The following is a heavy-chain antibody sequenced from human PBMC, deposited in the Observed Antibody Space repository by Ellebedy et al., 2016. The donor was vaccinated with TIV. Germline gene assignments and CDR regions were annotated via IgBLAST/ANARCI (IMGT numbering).Heavy chain of an antibody. CDR1: GFSFSPQW. CDR2: ITGDGSGT. V-gene: IGHV3-74*01. J-gene: IGHJ5*02. CDR3: AREHWSSLPS. D-gene: IGHD3-3*01. Sequence: PGGSLRLSCAASGFSFSPQWMSWVRQAPGRGLVWVSGITGDGSGTNYADSVRCRFIISRDNAKNTLYLQMNSLGADDTAVYYCAREHWSSLPSWGQGTLVTVSS.